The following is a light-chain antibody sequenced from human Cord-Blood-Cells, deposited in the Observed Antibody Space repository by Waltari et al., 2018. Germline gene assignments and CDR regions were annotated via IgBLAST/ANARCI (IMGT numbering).Light chain of an antibody. Sequence: IHITQSPYSLSASVVDRATITCRASQSISSYLNSYQQKPGKAPKLLIYAASSLQSGVPSRFSGSGSGTDFTLTISSLQPEDVATYYCQQSYSTPLTFGGGTKVEIK. CDR3: QQSYSTPLT. CDR1: QSISSY. V-gene: IGKV1-39*01. CDR2: AAS. J-gene: IGKJ4*01.